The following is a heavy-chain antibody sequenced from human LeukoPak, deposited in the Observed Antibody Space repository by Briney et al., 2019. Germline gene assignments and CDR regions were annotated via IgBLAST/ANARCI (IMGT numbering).Heavy chain of an antibody. V-gene: IGHV1-2*02. J-gene: IGHJ5*02. CDR2: VNPNSGGT. CDR3: ARAPYCSSTSCYVAVTPWFDH. Sequence: GASVKVSCKASGYTFTGYYMHWVRQAPGQGLEWMGWVNPNSGGTNYAQKFQGRVTMTRDTSISTAYMELSRLRSDDTAVYYCARAPYCSSTSCYVAVTPWFDHWGQGTLVTVSS. CDR1: GYTFTGYY. D-gene: IGHD2-2*01.